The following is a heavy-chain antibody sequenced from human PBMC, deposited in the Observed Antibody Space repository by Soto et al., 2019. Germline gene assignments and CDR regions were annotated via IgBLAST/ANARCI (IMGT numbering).Heavy chain of an antibody. Sequence: QMQLVESGGGVVQPGRSLRLSCVASGLTFSHYGMHWVRQSPGKGLEWVATLSSDGGNKYHADSVKGRFTISRDNSKNTLYLQMNSLRVEDTALYYCAKRGYSGYDLDYWGQGTLVTVSS. J-gene: IGHJ4*02. V-gene: IGHV3-30*18. CDR1: GLTFSHYG. CDR2: LSSDGGNK. CDR3: AKRGYSGYDLDY. D-gene: IGHD5-12*01.